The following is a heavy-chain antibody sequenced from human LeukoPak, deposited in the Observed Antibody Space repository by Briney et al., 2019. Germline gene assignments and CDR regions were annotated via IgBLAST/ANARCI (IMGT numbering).Heavy chain of an antibody. CDR3: AREDPYDFWSGYYLFDP. J-gene: IGHJ5*02. CDR1: GGSISSYY. CDR2: IYTSGST. V-gene: IGHV4-4*07. D-gene: IGHD3-3*01. Sequence: ASETLSLTCTVSGGSISSYYWSWIRQPAGKGLEWIGRIYTSGSTNYNPSLKSRVTMSVDTSKNQFSLKLSSVTAADTAVYYCAREDPYDFWSGYYLFDPRGQGTLVTVSS.